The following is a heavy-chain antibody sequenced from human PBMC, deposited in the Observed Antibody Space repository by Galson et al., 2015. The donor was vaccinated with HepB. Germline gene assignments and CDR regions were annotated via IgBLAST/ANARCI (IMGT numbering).Heavy chain of an antibody. CDR3: ARQGVGGVYYFDY. CDR1: GYTFTSHY. CDR2: INPNSGST. Sequence: SVKVSCKASGYTFTSHYIHWVRQAPGQGLESMGIINPNSGSTTYAQKFQARVTMTRDTSTSTVYMELSSLTSEDTAVYYCARQGVGGVYYFDYWGQGTLVTVSS. D-gene: IGHD3-10*01. V-gene: IGHV1-46*01. J-gene: IGHJ4*02.